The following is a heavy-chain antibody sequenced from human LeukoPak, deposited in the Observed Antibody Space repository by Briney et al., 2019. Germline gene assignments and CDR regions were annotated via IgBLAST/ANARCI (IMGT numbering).Heavy chain of an antibody. D-gene: IGHD1-26*01. V-gene: IGHV3-53*01. CDR3: ARREPSGRYYIN. Sequence: AGSLRLSCAASGFTVSSNYMSWVRQAPGKGLEWVAVIYSSGSTYYADSVKGRFTISRDNSKNTLYLQMNSLRAEDTAVYYCARREPSGRYYINWGQGTLVTVSS. CDR2: IYSSGST. J-gene: IGHJ4*02. CDR1: GFTVSSNY.